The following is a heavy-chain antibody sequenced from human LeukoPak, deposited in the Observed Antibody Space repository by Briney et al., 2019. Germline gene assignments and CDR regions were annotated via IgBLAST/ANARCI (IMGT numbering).Heavy chain of an antibody. CDR3: ARHRFLESVPYYYGMDV. J-gene: IGHJ6*02. CDR2: IYYSGST. D-gene: IGHD3-3*01. CDR1: GGSISSSSYY. V-gene: IGHV4-39*01. Sequence: TPSETLSLTCTVSGGSISSSSYYWGWIRQPPGKGLEWIGSIYYSGSTYYNPSLKSRVTISVDTSKNQFSLKLSSVTAADTAVYYCARHRFLESVPYYYGMDVWGQGTTVTVSS.